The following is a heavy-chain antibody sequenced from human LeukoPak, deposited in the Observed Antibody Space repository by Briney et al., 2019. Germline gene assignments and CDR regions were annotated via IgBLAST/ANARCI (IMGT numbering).Heavy chain of an antibody. CDR3: ARSKAGGY. CDR1: GFTFNKYW. CDR2: VNQDGTEK. V-gene: IGHV3-7*01. D-gene: IGHD3-10*01. Sequence: GGSLRLSCAASGFTFNKYWMMWVRQAPGKGLEWVANVNQDGTEKYYVDSVKGRFNISGDNAKNSLYLHMNSLRAEDTAVYYCARSKAGGYWGQGTLVIVST. J-gene: IGHJ4*02.